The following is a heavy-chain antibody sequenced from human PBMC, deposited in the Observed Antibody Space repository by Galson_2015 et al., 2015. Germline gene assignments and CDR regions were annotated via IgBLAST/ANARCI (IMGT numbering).Heavy chain of an antibody. D-gene: IGHD6-19*01. CDR1: GFTFSSYA. V-gene: IGHV3-23*01. CDR3: AKNFHSSGWYLMGAFDI. J-gene: IGHJ3*02. CDR2: ISGSGGST. Sequence: SLRLSCAASGFTFSSYAMSWVRQAPGKGLEWVSAISGSGGSTYYADSVKGRFTISRDNSRNTLYLQMNSLRAEDTAVYYCAKNFHSSGWYLMGAFDIWGQGTMVTVSS.